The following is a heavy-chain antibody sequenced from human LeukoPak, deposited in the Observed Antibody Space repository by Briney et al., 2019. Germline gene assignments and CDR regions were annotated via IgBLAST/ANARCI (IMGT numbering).Heavy chain of an antibody. J-gene: IGHJ6*04. D-gene: IGHD2-2*01. CDR3: AKVMYSSSWDQMDV. CDR1: GFTFRSCG. CDR2: IWYDGSKK. Sequence: GGSLRLSXGASGFTFRSCGMHWIRQAPGKGLEWVAVIWYDGSKKYYADSVKGRFTISRDNSKNTLYLQMNSLRAENTAVYYCAKVMYSSSWDQMDVWGKGTTVSVSS. V-gene: IGHV3-33*06.